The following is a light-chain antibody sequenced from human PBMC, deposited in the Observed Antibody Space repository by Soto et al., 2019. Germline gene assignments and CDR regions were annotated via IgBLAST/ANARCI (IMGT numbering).Light chain of an antibody. J-gene: IGLJ1*01. Sequence: QSALTQPASVSGSPGQSITISCTGTSSDVGGYNYVSWYQQHPGKAPKLMIYEVSNRPSGVSNRFSGSKSGSTASLTISGLQAEDEADYYCCSYAGRRVFYVFGTGTKLTVL. CDR3: CSYAGRRVFYV. V-gene: IGLV2-23*02. CDR1: SSDVGGYNY. CDR2: EVS.